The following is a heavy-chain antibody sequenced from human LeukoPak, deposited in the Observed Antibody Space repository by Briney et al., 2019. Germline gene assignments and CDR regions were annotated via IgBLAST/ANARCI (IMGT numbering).Heavy chain of an antibody. V-gene: IGHV4-4*07. D-gene: IGHD6-19*01. CDR2: VYTSGTS. J-gene: IGHJ6*02. CDR3: ARDRAVPHYYYGMDV. Sequence: PSETLSLTCTVSGASIGLYYWSWIRQPAGKGLEWIGGVYTSGTSNYSPSLKSRVTMSLDLSKNQLSLKLNSVTAADTAVYYCARDRAVPHYYYGMDVWGQGTTVTVSS. CDR1: GASIGLYY.